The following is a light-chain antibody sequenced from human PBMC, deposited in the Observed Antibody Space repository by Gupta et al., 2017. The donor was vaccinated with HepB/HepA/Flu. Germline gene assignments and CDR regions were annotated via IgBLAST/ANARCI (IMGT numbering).Light chain of an antibody. Sequence: VMTQSPGTLSVSPGERATLSCWASHSVGSDLAWYQQKPGQAPRLLIHRTSARAAGIPDRFGGSGSGTEFTLTITSVQSEDAAVYYCQQYNNWRTFGQGTKLEI. J-gene: IGKJ1*01. CDR3: QQYNNWRT. CDR2: RTS. CDR1: HSVGSD. V-gene: IGKV3-15*01.